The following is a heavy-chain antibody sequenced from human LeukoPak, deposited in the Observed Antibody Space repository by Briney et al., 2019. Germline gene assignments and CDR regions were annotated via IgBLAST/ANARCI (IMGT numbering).Heavy chain of an antibody. CDR2: IYSGGST. CDR3: ARDGSTMIVVVNPRPYYYGMDV. CDR1: GFTVSSNY. V-gene: IGHV3-53*01. Sequence: PGGSLRLSCAASGFTVSSNYMSWVRQAPGKGLEWVSVIYSGGSTYYADSVKGRFTISRDNSKNTLYLQMNSLRAEDTAVYYCARDGSTMIVVVNPRPYYYGMDVWGQGTTVTVSS. D-gene: IGHD3-22*01. J-gene: IGHJ6*02.